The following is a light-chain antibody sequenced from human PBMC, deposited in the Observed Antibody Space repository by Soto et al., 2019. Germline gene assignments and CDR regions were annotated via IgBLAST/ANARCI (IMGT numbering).Light chain of an antibody. Sequence: QSVLTQPPSVSAAPGQKVIISCSGSSSNIGDHYVFWYQQFPGTAPRLLIYDDNKRPPGIPDRFSGSKSATSATLGITGLQTGDEDDYYCATWGANLMVFGGGTKLTVL. J-gene: IGLJ3*02. CDR2: DDN. CDR1: SSNIGDHY. CDR3: ATWGANLMV. V-gene: IGLV1-51*01.